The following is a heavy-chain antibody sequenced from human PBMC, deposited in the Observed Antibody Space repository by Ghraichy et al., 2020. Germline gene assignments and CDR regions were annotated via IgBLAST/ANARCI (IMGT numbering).Heavy chain of an antibody. V-gene: IGHV4-34*01. D-gene: IGHD2-15*01. CDR2: INHSGST. Sequence: SETLSLTCAVYGGSFSGYYWSWIRQPPGKGLEWIGEINHSGSTNYNPSLKSRVTISVDTSKNQFSLKLNSVTAADTAVYYCARGHATNVGNYYMDVWGKGTTVTVSS. CDR1: GGSFSGYY. J-gene: IGHJ6*03. CDR3: ARGHATNVGNYYMDV.